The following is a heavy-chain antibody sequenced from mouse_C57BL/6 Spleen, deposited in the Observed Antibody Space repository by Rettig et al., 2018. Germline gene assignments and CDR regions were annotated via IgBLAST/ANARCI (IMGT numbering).Heavy chain of an antibody. Sequence: GDYIYYADTVKGRFTISRDNARNTLYLQMSSLKSEDTAMYYCTTMMVTYYSFAYWGQGTLVTVSA. CDR2: GDYI. J-gene: IGHJ3*01. D-gene: IGHD2-3*01. V-gene: IGHV5-9-1*02. CDR3: TTMMVTYYSFAY.